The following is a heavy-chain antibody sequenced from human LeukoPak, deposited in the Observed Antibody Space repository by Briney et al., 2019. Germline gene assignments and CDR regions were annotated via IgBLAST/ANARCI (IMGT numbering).Heavy chain of an antibody. J-gene: IGHJ4*02. CDR3: AKDIEGYGSGSLFDY. D-gene: IGHD3-10*01. Sequence: QSGGSLRLSCAASGFTFDDYAMHWVRQAPGKGLEWASGISWNSGSIGYADSVKGRFTISSDNAKNSLYLQMNSLRAEDTALYYCAKDIEGYGSGSLFDYWGQGTLVTVSS. CDR1: GFTFDDYA. CDR2: ISWNSGSI. V-gene: IGHV3-9*01.